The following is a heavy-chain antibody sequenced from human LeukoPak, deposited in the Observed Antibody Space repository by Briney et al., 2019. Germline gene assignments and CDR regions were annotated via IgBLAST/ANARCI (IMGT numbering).Heavy chain of an antibody. CDR1: GCRFTSYW. J-gene: IGHJ4*02. D-gene: IGHD2-2*01. CDR3: ARQCSSTSCFFDY. V-gene: IGHV5-51*01. Sequence: GESLKISCKGSGCRFTSYWIGWVRQMPGKGLEWMGIIYPGDSDTRYSPSFQGQVTISADKSISTAYLQWSSLKASDTAMYYCARQCSSTSCFFDYWGQGTLVTVSS. CDR2: IYPGDSDT.